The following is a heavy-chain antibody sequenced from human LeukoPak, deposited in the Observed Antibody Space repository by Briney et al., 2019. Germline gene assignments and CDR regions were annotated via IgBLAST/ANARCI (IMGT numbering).Heavy chain of an antibody. J-gene: IGHJ4*02. CDR3: AKDRSGYGSSYDFDY. D-gene: IGHD6-13*01. V-gene: IGHV3-23*01. CDR2: ISQNSGI. CDR1: GFCFTIYS. Sequence: PAGSLTLSCAASGFCFTIYSMSWVRQAPGRGLEWVASISQNSGIYYAGSVKGRFTISSDNSKNTLFLQMNSLRAEDTAVYYCAKDRSGYGSSYDFDYWGQGALVTVSS.